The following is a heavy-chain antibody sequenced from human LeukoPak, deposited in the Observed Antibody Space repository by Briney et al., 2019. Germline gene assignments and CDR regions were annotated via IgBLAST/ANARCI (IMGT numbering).Heavy chain of an antibody. CDR1: GFTFSSYW. CDR3: ANILSAYYYYGMDV. J-gene: IGHJ6*02. V-gene: IGHV3-7*01. Sequence: PGGSLRLACAASGFTFSSYWMSWVRQAPGKGLEWVANIKQDGSEKYYEDSVKCRFTISRDNAKNSLYLQMNSLRAEDTAVYYCANILSAYYYYGMDVWGQGTTVTVSS. CDR2: IKQDGSEK. D-gene: IGHD3-3*02.